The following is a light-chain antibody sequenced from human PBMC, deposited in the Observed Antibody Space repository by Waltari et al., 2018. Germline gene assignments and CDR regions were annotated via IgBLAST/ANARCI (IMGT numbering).Light chain of an antibody. J-gene: IGKJ1*01. CDR2: AAS. V-gene: IGKV1-NL1*01. Sequence: DIQTNQSPSSLSASVGDRVTITCRASQGISISLAWYQQKPGKAPKLLLYAASRLESGVPSKFSGSGSGTDYTLTISSLQPEDFATYYCQQYYSTPWTFGQGTKVEIK. CDR3: QQYYSTPWT. CDR1: QGISIS.